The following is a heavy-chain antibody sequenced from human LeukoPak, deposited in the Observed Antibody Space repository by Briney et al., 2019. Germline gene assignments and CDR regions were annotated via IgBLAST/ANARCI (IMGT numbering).Heavy chain of an antibody. D-gene: IGHD5-18*01. CDR3: ARASSIGYSYGKDFDY. CDR1: GGSFSGYY. V-gene: IGHV4-34*01. CDR2: INHSGST. Sequence: SETLSLTCAVYGGSFSGYYWSWIRQPPGKGLEWIGEINHSGSTNYNPSLKSRVTISVDTSKNQFSLKLSSVTAADTAVYYCARASSIGYSYGKDFDYWGQGTLVTVSS. J-gene: IGHJ4*02.